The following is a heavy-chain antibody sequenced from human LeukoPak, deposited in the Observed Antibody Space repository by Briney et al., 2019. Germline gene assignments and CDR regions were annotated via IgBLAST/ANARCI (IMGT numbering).Heavy chain of an antibody. J-gene: IGHJ4*02. D-gene: IGHD6-19*01. CDR3: ARDFDSGWTFDY. CDR2: ILTNGVTK. Sequence: GGSLRLSCVASGFTFANYAMHWVRQAPGKGLEYVSSILTNGVTKNYASSVKGRLTIARDNSKNTLYLQMGSLRGDDTAVYYCARDFDSGWTFDYWGLGTLVTVSS. V-gene: IGHV3-64*01. CDR1: GFTFANYA.